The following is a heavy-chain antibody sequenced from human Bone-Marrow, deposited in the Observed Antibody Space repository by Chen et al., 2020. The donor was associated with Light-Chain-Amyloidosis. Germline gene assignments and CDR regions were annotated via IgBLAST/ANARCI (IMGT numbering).Heavy chain of an antibody. CDR1: AASIISSVYY. CDR3: ARGPSEVEWGVVKSAFAFDF. Sequence: QLKFQESGPGLVEPSQTLSLTCPVSAASIISSVYYWGWMRQAPGKGLEWIGSIFRGDIPYYTSSLKSRVTLSVDTSNNHISLRLRSVTAGDTAIYYCARGPSEVEWGVVKSAFAFDFWGQGTMVTVSS. J-gene: IGHJ3*01. D-gene: IGHD2-21*01. CDR2: IFRGDIP. V-gene: IGHV4-39*07.